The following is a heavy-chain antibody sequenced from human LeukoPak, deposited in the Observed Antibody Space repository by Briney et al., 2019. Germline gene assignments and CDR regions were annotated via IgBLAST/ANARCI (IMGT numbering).Heavy chain of an antibody. CDR1: GYRFTSYW. D-gene: IGHD6-13*01. Sequence: GESLKISCKGSGYRFTSYWIGWVRQMPGKGLEWMGIIYPGDSDTRYSPSFQGQVTISADKSISTAYLQWSSLKASDTAIYYCARLRQQLGQRYFDYWGQGTLVTVSS. V-gene: IGHV5-51*01. CDR3: ARLRQQLGQRYFDY. J-gene: IGHJ4*02. CDR2: IYPGDSDT.